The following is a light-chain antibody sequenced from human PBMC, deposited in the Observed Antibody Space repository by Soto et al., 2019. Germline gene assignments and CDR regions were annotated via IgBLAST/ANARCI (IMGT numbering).Light chain of an antibody. CDR2: GAS. CDR3: QQSYSTPLT. CDR1: QSISNY. J-gene: IGKJ4*01. Sequence: DIQMTQSPSSLSASVGDRVTITCRASQSISNYLTWYQQKPGIAPKLLIYGASSLQSGVPSRVSGSGYGTDFTLTISSLQPEDFATYYCQQSYSTPLTFGGGTQVEIK. V-gene: IGKV1-39*01.